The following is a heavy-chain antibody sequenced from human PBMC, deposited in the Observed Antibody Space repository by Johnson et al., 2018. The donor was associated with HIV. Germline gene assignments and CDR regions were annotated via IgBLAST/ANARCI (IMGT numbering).Heavy chain of an antibody. V-gene: IGHV3-30*02. Sequence: QVQLVESGGGLVQPGGSLRLSCAVSGFTFSSYAMHWVRQAPGKGLEWVAFIRYDGSNKYYADSVKGRFHISSDNSKNTLYLQMNSLRAEDTAVYYCARVPEAYCGGDCYRFGAFDIWGQGTMVTVSS. D-gene: IGHD2-21*02. CDR3: ARVPEAYCGGDCYRFGAFDI. CDR1: GFTFSSYA. CDR2: IRYDGSNK. J-gene: IGHJ3*02.